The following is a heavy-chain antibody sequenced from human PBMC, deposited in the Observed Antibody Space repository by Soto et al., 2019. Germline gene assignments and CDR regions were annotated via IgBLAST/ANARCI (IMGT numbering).Heavy chain of an antibody. V-gene: IGHV3-23*01. CDR3: VRGSSGPDY. J-gene: IGHJ4*02. CDR1: GFTFSSYA. Sequence: GGSLRLSCAASGFTFSSYAMSWVRQAPGKGLEWVSAISGSDATYADSVEGRFTISRDNAKNTLSLQMNSLRAEDTAVYYCVRGSSGPDYWGKGTLVTVSS. D-gene: IGHD3-10*01. CDR2: ISGSDA.